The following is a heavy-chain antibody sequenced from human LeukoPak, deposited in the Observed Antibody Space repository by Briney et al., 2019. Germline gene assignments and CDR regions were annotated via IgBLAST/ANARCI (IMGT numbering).Heavy chain of an antibody. Sequence: GESLKISCEPSGCKFTTYWISWVRQMPGKGLEWVGVIYPGDSDTRYSPSFQGHVTISADTSFSTAYLQWVSLSTSDSAVYYCARSTDYYRHNWFDSWGQGTLVTVSS. CDR1: GCKFTTYW. V-gene: IGHV5-51*01. CDR3: ARSTDYYRHNWFDS. CDR2: IYPGDSDT. D-gene: IGHD1-26*01. J-gene: IGHJ5*01.